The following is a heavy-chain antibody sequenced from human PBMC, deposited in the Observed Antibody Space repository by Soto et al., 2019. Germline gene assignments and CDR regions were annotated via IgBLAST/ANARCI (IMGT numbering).Heavy chain of an antibody. D-gene: IGHD2-15*01. J-gene: IGHJ4*02. Sequence: QVQVVESGGGLVRPGGSLRLSCAATGFTFSDYYMSWIRQAPGKGLEWLADISKTAGTVHYADSVKGRFSISRDNARNSLFLQLNSLRVEYTAVYYCARPTQYCSAGTCYSCASDYWGQGTLVTVSS. V-gene: IGHV3-11*01. CDR3: ARPTQYCSAGTCYSCASDY. CDR2: ISKTAGTV. CDR1: GFTFSDYY.